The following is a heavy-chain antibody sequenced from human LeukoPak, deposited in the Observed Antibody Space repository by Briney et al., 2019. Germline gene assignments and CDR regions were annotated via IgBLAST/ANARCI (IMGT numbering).Heavy chain of an antibody. CDR2: VHYSGST. D-gene: IGHD3-9*01. V-gene: IGHV4-59*12. J-gene: IGHJ4*02. CDR1: GVSIFSSY. CDR3: ATGRSIRYFDY. Sequence: SETLSLTCTVSGVSIFSSYWTWVRQPPGKGLEWIGYVHYSGSTNYNPSLKSRVTISVDTSKSQFSLKLSSATAADTAVYYCATGRSIRYFDYWGQGTLLTVS.